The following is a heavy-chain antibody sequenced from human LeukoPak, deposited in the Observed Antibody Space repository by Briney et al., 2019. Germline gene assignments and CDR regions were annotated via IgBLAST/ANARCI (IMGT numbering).Heavy chain of an antibody. Sequence: KTSETLSLTCTVSGGSISSYYWSWIGQPPGKGLEWIGYIYYSGSTNYNPPLKRRVTISVDTSKNQFSLKLSSVTAADTAVYYCASMMAGFGFDYWGQGTLVTVSS. CDR3: ASMMAGFGFDY. V-gene: IGHV4-59*01. D-gene: IGHD5-24*01. CDR2: IYYSGST. J-gene: IGHJ4*02. CDR1: GGSISSYY.